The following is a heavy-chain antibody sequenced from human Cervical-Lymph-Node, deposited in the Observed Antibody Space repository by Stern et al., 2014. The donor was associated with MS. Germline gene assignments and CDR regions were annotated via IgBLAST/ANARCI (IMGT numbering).Heavy chain of an antibody. J-gene: IGHJ4*01. CDR2: IYHTGAI. CDR3: ASGFSLAWEVHRY. D-gene: IGHD1-26*01. V-gene: IGHV4-59*02. Sequence: QLQLQESGPGLVKPSETLSLTCTFSGGSVSQYFWSWIRQPPGKGLEWIGYIYHTGAIKYNPSLNSRVTISTGTSKNQFSLKLTSMTAADTAVYYCASGFSLAWEVHRYWGHGTLVTVSS. CDR1: GGSVSQYF.